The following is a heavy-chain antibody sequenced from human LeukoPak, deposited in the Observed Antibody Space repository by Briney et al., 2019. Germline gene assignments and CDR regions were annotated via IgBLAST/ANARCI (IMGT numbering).Heavy chain of an antibody. CDR2: INPNSGGT. V-gene: IGHV1-2*02. J-gene: IGHJ5*02. CDR1: GYTFTDYY. D-gene: IGHD3-10*01. CDR3: ARVRPVRGIDWFDP. Sequence: GASVKVSCKASGYTFTDYYIHWVRQAPGQGLEWMGWINPNSGGTNNAQKFQGRVTMTRDTSISTAYVELSRLRSDDTAIYYCARVRPVRGIDWFDPWGQGTLVTVSS.